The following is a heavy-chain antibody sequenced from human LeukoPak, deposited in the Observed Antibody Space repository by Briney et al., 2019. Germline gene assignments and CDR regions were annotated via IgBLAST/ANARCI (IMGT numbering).Heavy chain of an antibody. V-gene: IGHV3-30*18. D-gene: IGHD7-27*01. CDR2: ISYDGSDK. CDR1: GFSFSSHG. J-gene: IGHJ6*02. CDR3: AKGSGAYYSFLDV. Sequence: PGGSLGLSCAASGFSFSSHGMHWVRQAPGKGLEWVAVISYDGSDKYHADSVKGRFTISRDNSKNTLYLQVNSLRAEDTAVYYCAKGSGAYYSFLDVWGQGTTVTVSS.